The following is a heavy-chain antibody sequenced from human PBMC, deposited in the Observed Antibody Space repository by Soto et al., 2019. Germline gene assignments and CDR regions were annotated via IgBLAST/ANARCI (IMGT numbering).Heavy chain of an antibody. CDR3: ATAGDDCSTTTCYVIDY. D-gene: IGHD2-2*01. CDR1: GYTFTSYA. J-gene: IGHJ4*02. Sequence: QVQLVQSGAEVKKPGASVKISCKAYGYTFTSYAMHWVRQAPGQRLEWMGWINAGNGYTKYSQKFQGRVTLTRDTHASPAYMELSSLRSEDTAVYYCATAGDDCSTTTCYVIDYWGQGTLVTVSS. V-gene: IGHV1-3*01. CDR2: INAGNGYT.